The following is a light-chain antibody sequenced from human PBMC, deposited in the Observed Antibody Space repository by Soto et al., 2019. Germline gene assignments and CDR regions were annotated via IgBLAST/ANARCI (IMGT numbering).Light chain of an antibody. CDR2: GGT. V-gene: IGKV3-15*01. CDR3: QQYNDWPRT. CDR1: QSVSTP. J-gene: IGKJ1*01. Sequence: EIVLTQSPGTLSLSPGERATLSCRASQSVSTPLAWYQQKPGQAPRLLIYGGTTRATGIPARFSGSGSGTEFTLTISSLLSEDFAVYYCQQYNDWPRTFGQGTKVDIK.